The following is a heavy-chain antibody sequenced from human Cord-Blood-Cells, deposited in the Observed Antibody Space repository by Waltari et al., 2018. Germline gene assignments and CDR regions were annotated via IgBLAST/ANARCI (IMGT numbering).Heavy chain of an antibody. V-gene: IGHV1-18*04. Sequence: QVQLVPSGAEVKKPGASVKVSCKASGYTFTSYGISWVRQAPGQGLEWMGWISAYNGNTNYAPKLQGRVTMTTDTSTSTAYMELRSLRSDDTAVYYCARDRQRSDYDFWGGSPAYDYWGQGTLVTVSS. CDR3: ARDRQRSDYDFWGGSPAYDY. CDR2: ISAYNGNT. D-gene: IGHD3-3*01. CDR1: GYTFTSYG. J-gene: IGHJ4*02.